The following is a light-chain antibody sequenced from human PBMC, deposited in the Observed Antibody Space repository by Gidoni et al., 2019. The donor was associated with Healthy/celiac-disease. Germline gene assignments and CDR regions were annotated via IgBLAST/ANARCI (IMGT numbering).Light chain of an antibody. CDR1: QSVRSN. V-gene: IGKV3-15*01. CDR2: GAS. CDR3: QQYNNWPPIP. J-gene: IGKJ5*01. Sequence: EIVMTQSPATLSVSPGARATRSCRASQSVRSNLAWYQQKPGQAPRLLIYGASTRATGIPARFSGSGSGTEFTLTISSLQSEDFAVYYCQQYNNWPPIPFGQGTRLEIK.